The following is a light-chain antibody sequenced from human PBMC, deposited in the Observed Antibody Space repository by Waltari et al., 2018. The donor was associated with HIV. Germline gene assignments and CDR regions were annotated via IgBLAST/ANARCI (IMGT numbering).Light chain of an antibody. CDR3: QQYGGFRT. CDR2: KAS. Sequence: DIQMTQSPSTLSASVGDRVTITCRASQNIYDWLAWYQHKPGQAPKLLIHKASWLQSGVPSRFSGSGYGTEFTLTISSLQPDDFAAYYCQQYGGFRTFGQGTEVAIK. J-gene: IGKJ1*01. V-gene: IGKV1-5*03. CDR1: QNIYDW.